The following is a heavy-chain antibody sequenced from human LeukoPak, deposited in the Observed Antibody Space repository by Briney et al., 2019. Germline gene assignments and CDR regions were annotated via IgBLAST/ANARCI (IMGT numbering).Heavy chain of an antibody. D-gene: IGHD6-19*01. CDR1: GGSMSSYY. J-gene: IGHJ1*01. CDR3: SRQMFRQWPEYFRH. Sequence: ETRALTCTVSGGSMSSYYWSWIRQPPGKGLEWIGYIYYSGSTKYNPSLKSRVTISVDTSKNQFSLRLTSVTAADTAVYYCSRQMFRQWPEYFRHWGQGPLVTVSS. CDR2: IYYSGST. V-gene: IGHV4-59*08.